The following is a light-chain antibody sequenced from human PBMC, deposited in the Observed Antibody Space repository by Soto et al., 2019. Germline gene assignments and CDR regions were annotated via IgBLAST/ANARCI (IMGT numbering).Light chain of an antibody. CDR1: SSDVGSYNL. Sequence: QSALTQPASVSGSPGQSITISCTGTSSDVGSYNLVSWYQQHPGKAPKLMIYEVSKRPSGVSTRFSGSKSGNTASLTISGLQAEDDADYYCCSYAGSSTWVFGGGTELTVL. CDR3: CSYAGSSTWV. CDR2: EVS. J-gene: IGLJ3*02. V-gene: IGLV2-23*02.